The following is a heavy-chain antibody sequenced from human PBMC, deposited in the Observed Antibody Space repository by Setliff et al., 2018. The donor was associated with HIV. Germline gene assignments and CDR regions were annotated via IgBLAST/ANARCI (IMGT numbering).Heavy chain of an antibody. CDR2: IHPADSDT. CDR3: ARRGRMQRYILGAASNYYYYYMDF. J-gene: IGHJ6*03. V-gene: IGHV5-51*01. Sequence: GESLKISCKSSGYSFSTYWIGWVRQMPGKGLELMGIIHPADSDTRYSPSFQGQITISVDKSISTAYLQWSSLKESDTAMYYCARRGRMQRYILGAASNYYYYYMDFWGKGTTVTVSS. CDR1: GYSFSTYW. D-gene: IGHD1-26*01.